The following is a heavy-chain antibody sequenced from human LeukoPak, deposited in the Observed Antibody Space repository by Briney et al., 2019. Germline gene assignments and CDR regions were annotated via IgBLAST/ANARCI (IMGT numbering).Heavy chain of an antibody. Sequence: PSETLSLTCTVSGYSISSGYYWGWIRQPPGKGLEWIGSIYYSGSTYYNPSLKSRVTISVDTSRNQFSLKLSSVTAADTAVYYCASSDFWSGPSYYYYMDVWGKGTTVTVSS. J-gene: IGHJ6*03. CDR1: GYSISSGYY. CDR2: IYYSGST. D-gene: IGHD3-3*01. CDR3: ASSDFWSGPSYYYYMDV. V-gene: IGHV4-38-2*02.